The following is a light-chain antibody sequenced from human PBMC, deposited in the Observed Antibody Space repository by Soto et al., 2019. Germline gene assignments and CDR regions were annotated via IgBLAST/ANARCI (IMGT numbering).Light chain of an antibody. V-gene: IGKV1-8*01. J-gene: IGKJ4*01. Sequence: AIRMTQSPSSLSASTGDRVTITCRASQAISSYLAWYQQKPGKAPKLLIYAASTLQSGVPSRFSGSGSGTDFTLTISCLQSEDFATYYCQQYYTYPLTFGGGTMVDIK. CDR2: AAS. CDR3: QQYYTYPLT. CDR1: QAISSY.